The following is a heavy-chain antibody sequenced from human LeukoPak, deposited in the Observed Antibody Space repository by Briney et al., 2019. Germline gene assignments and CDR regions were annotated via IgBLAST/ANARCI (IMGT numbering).Heavy chain of an antibody. J-gene: IGHJ4*02. D-gene: IGHD2-2*01. Sequence: AGGSLRLSCAASGFTFSNYEMSWVRQAPGKGLEWVSYISGGGSTMYYADSVKGRFTISRDNAKNSLFLQMNSLRAEDTAVYYCAGRNQLLVYWGQGTLVTVSS. CDR1: GFTFSNYE. V-gene: IGHV3-48*03. CDR3: AGRNQLLVY. CDR2: ISGGGSTM.